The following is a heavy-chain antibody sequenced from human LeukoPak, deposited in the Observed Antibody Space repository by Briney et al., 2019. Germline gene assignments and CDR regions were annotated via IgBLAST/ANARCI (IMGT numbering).Heavy chain of an antibody. CDR1: GFTFNTYW. D-gene: IGHD3-10*02. J-gene: IGHJ4*02. CDR2: IKPDGSES. V-gene: IGHV3-7*01. Sequence: VGSLRLSCAASGFTFNTYWMSWVRQAPGKGLEWVANIKPDGSESYYADSVKGRFSISRDNTKNSLYLQMNSLRAEDTAVYYCARDVRSGLNYFVFADYWGQGTLVTVSS. CDR3: ARDVRSGLNYFVFADY.